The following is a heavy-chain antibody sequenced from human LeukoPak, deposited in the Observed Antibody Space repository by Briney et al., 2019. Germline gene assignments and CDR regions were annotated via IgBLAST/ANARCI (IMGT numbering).Heavy chain of an antibody. CDR3: AKEGASYGDSPMDY. Sequence: GGSLRLSCVASGFSFSDYGMHWVRKAPGQGLEWVAVFSYNGINKYYADSVKGRFTISRDNSKNTVYLQMNSLRAEDTAVYYCAKEGASYGDSPMDYWGQGTLVTVSS. D-gene: IGHD4-17*01. CDR2: FSYNGINK. J-gene: IGHJ4*02. CDR1: GFSFSDYG. V-gene: IGHV3-30*18.